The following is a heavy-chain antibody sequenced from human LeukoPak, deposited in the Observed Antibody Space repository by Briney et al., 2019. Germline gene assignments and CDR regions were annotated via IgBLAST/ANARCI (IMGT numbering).Heavy chain of an antibody. Sequence: GGSLRLSCAASGFTFSNAWMSWVRQAPGKGLEWVGRIKIKTDGGTTDYAAPVKGRFTISRDDSKNTLYLQMNSLKTEDTAVYYCTTVPTPIDYYDETPDYWGQGTLVTVSS. CDR2: IKIKTDGGTT. CDR3: TTVPTPIDYYDETPDY. V-gene: IGHV3-15*01. D-gene: IGHD3-22*01. CDR1: GFTFSNAW. J-gene: IGHJ4*02.